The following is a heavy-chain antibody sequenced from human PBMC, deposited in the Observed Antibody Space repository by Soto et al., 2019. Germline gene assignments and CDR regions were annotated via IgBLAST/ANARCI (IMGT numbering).Heavy chain of an antibody. J-gene: IGHJ4*02. CDR2: MSYDGTKE. CDR3: AKEYGSTWIDH. CDR1: GFTFSTYG. V-gene: IGHV3-30*18. Sequence: GGSLRLSCAASGFTFSTYGMHWVRQAPGKGLEWVAAMSYDGTKEYYVDSVKGRFAISRDNSRNTLFLQLNSLRDEDTAVYYCAKEYGSTWIDHWGQGTLVTVSS. D-gene: IGHD6-13*01.